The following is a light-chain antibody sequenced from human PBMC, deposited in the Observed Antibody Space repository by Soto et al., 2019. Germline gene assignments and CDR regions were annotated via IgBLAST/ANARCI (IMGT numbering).Light chain of an antibody. J-gene: IGLJ1*01. CDR3: AACDDSQPGYV. CDR1: TSDIGSNY. CDR2: SNN. Sequence: HSVLTQPPSASGTPGQRVTISCSGSTSDIGSNYVYWYQHLPGTAPQLLIYSNNQRPSGVPDRFSGSKSGTSASLAISGLRSEDEADYFCAACDDSQPGYVFGTGTKLTVL. V-gene: IGLV1-47*02.